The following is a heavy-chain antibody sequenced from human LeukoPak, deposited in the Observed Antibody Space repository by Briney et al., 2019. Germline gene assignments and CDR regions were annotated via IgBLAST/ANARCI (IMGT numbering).Heavy chain of an antibody. CDR3: ARGGYCGGDCYFYY. CDR1: GGSISSSSYY. Sequence: SETLSLTCTVSGGSISSSSYYWSWIRQPAGKGLEWIGRTYSSGSTNYNPSLKSRVTISVDTSKNQFSLKLSSVTAADTAVYYCARGGYCGGDCYFYYWGQGTLVTVSS. CDR2: TYSSGST. J-gene: IGHJ4*02. D-gene: IGHD2-21*02. V-gene: IGHV4-61*02.